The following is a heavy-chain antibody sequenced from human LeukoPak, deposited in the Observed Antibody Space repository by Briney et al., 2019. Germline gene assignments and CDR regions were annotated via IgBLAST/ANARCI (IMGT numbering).Heavy chain of an antibody. D-gene: IGHD2-15*01. J-gene: IGHJ6*03. CDR3: ARRDCSGGSCYSSSYYYYYYYMDV. CDR2: INHSGST. Sequence: PSETLSLTCAVYGGSFSGYYRSWIRQPPGEGLEWIGEINHSGSTNYNPSLKSRVTISVDTSKNQFSLKLSSVTAADTAVYYCARRDCSGGSCYSSSYYYYYYYMDVWGKGTTVTVSS. CDR1: GGSFSGYY. V-gene: IGHV4-34*01.